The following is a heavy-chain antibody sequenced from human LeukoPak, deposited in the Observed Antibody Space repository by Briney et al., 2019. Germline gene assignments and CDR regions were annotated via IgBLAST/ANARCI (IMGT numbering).Heavy chain of an antibody. CDR1: GYTLTELS. CDR3: ATHLDYYYGMDV. V-gene: IGHV1-24*01. CDR2: FDPEDGET. Sequence: GASVKVSCKVSGYTLTELSMHWVRQAPGKGLEWMGGFDPEDGETIYAQKFQGRVTMTEDTSTDTAYMELSSLRSEDTAVYYCATHLDYYYGMDVWGQGTTVTVSS. J-gene: IGHJ6*02.